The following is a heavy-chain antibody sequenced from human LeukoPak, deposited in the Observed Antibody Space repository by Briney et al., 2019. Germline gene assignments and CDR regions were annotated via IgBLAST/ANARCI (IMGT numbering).Heavy chain of an antibody. CDR3: TRYNNDHFDY. V-gene: IGHV3-7*01. J-gene: IGHJ4*02. Sequence: GGSLRLSCAASGFTFSSYCMSWVRQAPGKGLEWVANINQDGSERYQVDSVKGRFTISRDNAQNSLHLQMDSLRAEDTAVYYCTRYNNDHFDYWGQGTLVTVSS. D-gene: IGHD1-14*01. CDR1: GFTFSSYC. CDR2: INQDGSER.